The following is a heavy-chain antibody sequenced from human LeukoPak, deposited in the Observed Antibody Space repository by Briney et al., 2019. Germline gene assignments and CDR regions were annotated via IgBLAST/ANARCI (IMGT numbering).Heavy chain of an antibody. Sequence: SETLSLTCTVSGGSISSYYWSWLRQPAGKGLEWIGRIYTSGSTDYNPSLKSRVTMSVATSKNQFSLKLSSVTAADTAVYYCARAPFDYCSGDICYSRHTFDYWGQGTPVIVSS. CDR2: IYTSGST. J-gene: IGHJ4*02. D-gene: IGHD2-15*01. CDR1: GGSISSYY. V-gene: IGHV4-4*07. CDR3: ARAPFDYCSGDICYSRHTFDY.